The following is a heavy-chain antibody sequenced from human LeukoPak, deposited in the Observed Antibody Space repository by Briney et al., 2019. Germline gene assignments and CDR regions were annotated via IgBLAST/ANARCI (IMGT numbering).Heavy chain of an antibody. V-gene: IGHV3-30*18. CDR1: GITFSSYG. J-gene: IGHJ4*02. Sequence: PGGSLRLSCAASGITFSSYGMHWVRQAPGKGLEWVAVISYDGSNKYYADSVKGRFTISRDNSKNTLYLQMNSLRAEDTAVYYCAKEGRRSAAGRYFDYWGQGTLVTVSS. CDR2: ISYDGSNK. D-gene: IGHD6-13*01. CDR3: AKEGRRSAAGRYFDY.